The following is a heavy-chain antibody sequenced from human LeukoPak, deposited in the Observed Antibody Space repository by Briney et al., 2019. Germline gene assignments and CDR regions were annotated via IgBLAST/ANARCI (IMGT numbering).Heavy chain of an antibody. J-gene: IGHJ3*02. CDR3: AKEGDTAVAGQDAFDI. V-gene: IGHV3-9*01. Sequence: GRSLRLSCAASGFTFDDYAMHWVRQAPGKGLEWVSGISWNSGSIGYADSVKGRFTISRDNSKNTLYLQMNSLRAEDTAVYYCAKEGDTAVAGQDAFDIWGQGTMVTVSS. CDR2: ISWNSGSI. CDR1: GFTFDDYA. D-gene: IGHD6-19*01.